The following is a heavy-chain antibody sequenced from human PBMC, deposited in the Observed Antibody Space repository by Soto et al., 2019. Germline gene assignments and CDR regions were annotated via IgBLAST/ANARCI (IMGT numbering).Heavy chain of an antibody. D-gene: IGHD6-19*01. CDR1: GGTFNRYA. Sequence: QVQLVQSGAEVKKPGSSVKVSCKASGGTFNRYAISWLRQAPGQGPEWMGGITPMFGIGNYAQKFQGRVTITADESMTTVHMELRRLTCEDTAVYYCAQTLGSAVAGPGRFDLWGRGTRVIVSS. J-gene: IGHJ2*01. V-gene: IGHV1-69*12. CDR3: AQTLGSAVAGPGRFDL. CDR2: ITPMFGIG.